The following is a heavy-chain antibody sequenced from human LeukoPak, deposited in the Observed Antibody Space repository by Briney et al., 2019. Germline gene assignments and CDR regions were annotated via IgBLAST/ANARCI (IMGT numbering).Heavy chain of an antibody. D-gene: IGHD2-2*01. CDR3: ARVRVVVVPAAMGYFDL. V-gene: IGHV1-18*04. Sequence: ASVKVSCKASGYTFTSYGISWVRQAPGQGLEWMGWISAYNGNTNYAQKLQGRVTMTTDTSTSTAYMELRSLRSDDTAVYYCARVRVVVVPAAMGYFDLWGRGTLVTVSS. CDR1: GYTFTSYG. CDR2: ISAYNGNT. J-gene: IGHJ2*01.